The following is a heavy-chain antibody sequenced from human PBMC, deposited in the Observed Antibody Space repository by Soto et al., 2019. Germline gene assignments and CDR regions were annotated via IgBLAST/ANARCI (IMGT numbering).Heavy chain of an antibody. CDR3: ARHGRPGYCSGGSCPADWFDP. Sequence: PSETLSLTCTVSGGSISSYYWSWIRQPPGKGLEWIGYICYSGSTNYNPSLKSRVTISVDTSKNQFSLKLSSVTAADTAVYYCARHGRPGYCSGGSCPADWFDPWGQGTLVTVSS. CDR1: GGSISSYY. D-gene: IGHD2-15*01. J-gene: IGHJ5*02. V-gene: IGHV4-59*08. CDR2: ICYSGST.